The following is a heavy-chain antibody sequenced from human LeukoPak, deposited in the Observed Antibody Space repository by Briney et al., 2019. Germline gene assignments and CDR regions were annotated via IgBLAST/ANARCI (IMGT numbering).Heavy chain of an antibody. D-gene: IGHD1-26*01. CDR2: MNPNSANT. Sequence: ASVKVSCKASGYTFTSYDINWVRQATGQGLEWMGWMNPNSANTGYAQKFQGRVTMTRNTSISTAYMELSSLRSEDTAVYYCARDDPGGATDDYYFYYYMDVWGEGTAVIVS. CDR1: GYTFTSYD. V-gene: IGHV1-8*01. CDR3: ARDDPGGATDDYYFYYYMDV. J-gene: IGHJ6*03.